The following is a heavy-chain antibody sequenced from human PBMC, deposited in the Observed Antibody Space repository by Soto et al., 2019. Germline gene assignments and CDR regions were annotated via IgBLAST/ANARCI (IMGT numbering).Heavy chain of an antibody. CDR2: ISYDGSNK. J-gene: IGHJ6*02. Sequence: PGGSLRLSCAASGFTFSSYGMHWVRQAPGKGLGWVAVISYDGSNKYYADSVKGRFTISRDNSKNTLYLQMNSLRAEDTAVYYCAKDRSSGDPGGMDVWGQGTTVTVSS. CDR1: GFTFSSYG. CDR3: AKDRSSGDPGGMDV. V-gene: IGHV3-30*18. D-gene: IGHD6-19*01.